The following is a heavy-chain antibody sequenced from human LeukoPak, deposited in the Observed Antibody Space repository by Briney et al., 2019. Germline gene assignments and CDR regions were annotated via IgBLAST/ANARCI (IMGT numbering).Heavy chain of an antibody. Sequence: GGSLRLSCAASGFTFSSYAMHWVRQAPGKGLEWVAVISYDGSNKYYADSVKCRFTISRDNSKNTLYLQMNSLRAEDTAVYYCAKVGGRYYYDSSGYPTQYFQHWGQGTLVTVSS. J-gene: IGHJ1*01. V-gene: IGHV3-30-3*01. D-gene: IGHD3-22*01. CDR3: AKVGGRYYYDSSGYPTQYFQH. CDR2: ISYDGSNK. CDR1: GFTFSSYA.